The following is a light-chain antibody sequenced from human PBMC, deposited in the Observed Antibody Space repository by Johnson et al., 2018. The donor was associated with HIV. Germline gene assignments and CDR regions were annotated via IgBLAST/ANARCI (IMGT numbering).Light chain of an antibody. V-gene: IGLV1-51*01. J-gene: IGLJ1*01. CDR1: TSNIGNNY. Sequence: SVLTQPPSVSATPGQKVTISCSGSTSNIGNNYVSWYQQFPGAAPKLLIYDDNKRPSGIPDRFSGSKSGTSATLGITGLQTGDEADYYCGTWDSSLSAYAFGTGTKVTVL. CDR3: GTWDSSLSAYA. CDR2: DDN.